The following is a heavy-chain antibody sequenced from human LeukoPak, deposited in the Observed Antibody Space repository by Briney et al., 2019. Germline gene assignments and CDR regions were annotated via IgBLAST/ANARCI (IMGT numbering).Heavy chain of an antibody. Sequence: SVKVSCKASGGTFSSYAISWVRRAPGQGLEWMGGIIPIFGTANYAQKFQGRVTITADESTSTAYMELSSLRSEDTAVYYCARSSLHYTVTKSSKTGAFDIWGQGTMVTVSS. CDR3: ARSSLHYTVTKSSKTGAFDI. J-gene: IGHJ3*02. V-gene: IGHV1-69*13. CDR2: IIPIFGTA. D-gene: IGHD4-17*01. CDR1: GGTFSSYA.